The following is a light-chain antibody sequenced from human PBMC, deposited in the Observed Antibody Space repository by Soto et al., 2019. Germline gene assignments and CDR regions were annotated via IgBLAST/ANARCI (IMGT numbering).Light chain of an antibody. J-gene: IGKJ4*01. CDR3: QQYNVWPFT. CDR2: VAS. Sequence: EIVMTQSPATLSVSPGERATLSCRASQSVSSNLAWYQQQPGQTPILLIYVASTRATGTPARFSGSGSGTEVTLTISSLQSEDFAVYYCQQYNVWPFTFGGGTKVEFK. CDR1: QSVSSN. V-gene: IGKV3-15*01.